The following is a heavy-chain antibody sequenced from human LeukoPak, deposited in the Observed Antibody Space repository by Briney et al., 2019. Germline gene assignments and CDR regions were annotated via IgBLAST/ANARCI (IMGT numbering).Heavy chain of an antibody. V-gene: IGHV3-21*01. CDR1: GFTFSSYS. CDR2: ISSSSSYI. CDR3: ARIVVPAATDY. J-gene: IGHJ4*02. D-gene: IGHD2-2*01. Sequence: GGSLRLSFAASGFTFSSYSMNWVRQAPGKGLEWVSSISSSSSYIYYADSVKGRFTISRDNAKNSLYLQVNSLRAEDTAVYYCARIVVPAATDYWGQGTLVTVSS.